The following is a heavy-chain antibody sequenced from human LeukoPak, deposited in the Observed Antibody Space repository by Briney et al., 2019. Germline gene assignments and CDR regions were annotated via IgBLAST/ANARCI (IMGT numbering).Heavy chain of an antibody. CDR3: ARSLSSSEYYYYGMDV. Sequence: SVKVSCKASGGTFSSYAISWVRQAPGQGLEWMGGIIPIFGTANYAQKFQGRVTITADGSTSTTYMELSSLRSEDTAVYYCARSLSSSEYYYYGMDVWGQGTTVTVSS. J-gene: IGHJ6*02. CDR2: IIPIFGTA. D-gene: IGHD6-6*01. V-gene: IGHV1-69*13. CDR1: GGTFSSYA.